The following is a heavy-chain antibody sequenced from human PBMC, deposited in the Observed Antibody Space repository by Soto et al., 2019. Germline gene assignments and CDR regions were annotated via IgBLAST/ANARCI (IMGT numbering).Heavy chain of an antibody. D-gene: IGHD1-26*01. CDR3: ARGGGATAPYGMDV. CDR2: INPNSGGT. Sequence: ASVKVSCKASGYTFTGYYVHWVLQAPGQGLEWMGWINPNSGGTNYAQKFQGRVTMTRDTSISTAYMELSRLRSDDTAVYYCARGGGATAPYGMDVWGQGTTVTVSS. J-gene: IGHJ6*02. V-gene: IGHV1-2*02. CDR1: GYTFTGYY.